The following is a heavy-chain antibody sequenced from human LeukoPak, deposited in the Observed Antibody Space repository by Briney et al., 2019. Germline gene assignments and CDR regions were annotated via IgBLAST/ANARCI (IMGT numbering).Heavy chain of an antibody. CDR1: GFTFDDYA. D-gene: IGHD5-24*01. CDR2: ISWNSGSI. Sequence: PGRSLRLSCAASGFTFDDYAMHWVRQAPGKGLEWVSGISWNSGSIGYADSVKGRFTISRDNAKNSLYLQMNSLRAEDTALYYCAEDSTIRQDYYYYMDVWGKGTTVTVSS. V-gene: IGHV3-9*01. J-gene: IGHJ6*03. CDR3: AEDSTIRQDYYYYMDV.